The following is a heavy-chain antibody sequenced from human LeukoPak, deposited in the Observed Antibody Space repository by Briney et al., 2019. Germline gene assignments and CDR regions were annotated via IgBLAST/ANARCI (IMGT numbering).Heavy chain of an antibody. CDR3: ASGHSRGYDYVWGSYRDMGGY. Sequence: GGSLRLSCAASGFTFSSYSMNWVRQAPGEGREWVSSISSSSSYIYYADSVKGRFTISRDNAKNSLYLQMNSLRAEDTAVYYCASGHSRGYDYVWGSYRDMGGYWGQGTLVTVSS. CDR1: GFTFSSYS. V-gene: IGHV3-21*01. CDR2: ISSSSSYI. D-gene: IGHD3-16*02. J-gene: IGHJ4*02.